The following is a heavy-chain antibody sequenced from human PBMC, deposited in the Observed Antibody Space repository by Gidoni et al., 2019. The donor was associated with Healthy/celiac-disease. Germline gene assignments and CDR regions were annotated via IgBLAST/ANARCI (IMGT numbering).Heavy chain of an antibody. Sequence: QVQLQESGPGLVKPSQTLSLTCPVSGGSISSGSYYWSWIRQPAGKGLEWIGRIYTSGSTNYNPSLKSRVTISVDTSKNQFSLKLSSVTAADTAVYYCAREWDGYNYVDYWGQGTLVTVSS. CDR3: AREWDGYNYVDY. CDR2: IYTSGST. D-gene: IGHD5-12*01. CDR1: GGSISSGSYY. V-gene: IGHV4-61*02. J-gene: IGHJ4*02.